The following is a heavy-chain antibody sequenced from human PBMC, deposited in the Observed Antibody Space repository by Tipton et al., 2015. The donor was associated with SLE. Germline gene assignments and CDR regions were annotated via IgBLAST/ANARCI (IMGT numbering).Heavy chain of an antibody. CDR1: GFKFSDCS. D-gene: IGHD3-10*01. CDR3: AKFIGDPDTDY. Sequence: SLRLSCAASGFKFSDCSIHWVRQAPGKGLEWVAFTRSDGSKKYYADSVKGRFTISRDNFKNVLFLQMSNLRSEDTAVYYCAKFIGDPDTDYWGQGTLVSVSS. V-gene: IGHV3-30*02. J-gene: IGHJ4*02. CDR2: TRSDGSKK.